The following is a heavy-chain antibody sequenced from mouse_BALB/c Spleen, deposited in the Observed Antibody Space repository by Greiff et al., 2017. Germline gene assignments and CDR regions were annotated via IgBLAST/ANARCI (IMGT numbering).Heavy chain of an antibody. CDR2: INPSTGYT. CDR3: ARGDGNYGDFDY. CDR1: GYTFTSYW. Sequence: VQLQQSGAELAKPGASVKMSCKASGYTFTSYWMHWVKQRPGQGLEWIGYINPSTGYTEYNQKFKDKATLTADKSSSTAYMQLSSLTSEDSAVYYCARGDGNYGDFDYWGQGTTLTVSS. J-gene: IGHJ2*01. D-gene: IGHD2-1*01. V-gene: IGHV1-7*01.